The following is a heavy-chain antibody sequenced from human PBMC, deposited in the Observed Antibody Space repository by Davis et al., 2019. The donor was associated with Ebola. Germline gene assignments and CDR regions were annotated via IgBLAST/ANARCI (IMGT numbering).Heavy chain of an antibody. V-gene: IGHV1-46*01. CDR3: ASSGAAMVLFYYGMDV. CDR1: GYTFTSYY. Sequence: ASVKVSCKASGYTFTSYYMHWVRQAPGQGLEWMGIINPSGGSTSYAQKFQGRVTITRDTSASTAYMELSSLRSEDTAVYYCASSGAAMVLFYYGMDVWGQGTRVTVSS. J-gene: IGHJ6*02. D-gene: IGHD5-18*01. CDR2: INPSGGST.